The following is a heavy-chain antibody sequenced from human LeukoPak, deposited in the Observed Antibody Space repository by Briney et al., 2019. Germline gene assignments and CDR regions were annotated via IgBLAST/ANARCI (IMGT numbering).Heavy chain of an antibody. D-gene: IGHD2-21*02. Sequence: HGESLKISCKGSGYSFTSYWIGWVRQMPGKGLEWMGIIYPGDSDTRYSPSFQGQVTISADKSISTAYLQWSSLKASDTAMYYCAGAYCGGDCHVRYDAFDIWGQGTMVTVSS. J-gene: IGHJ3*02. CDR2: IYPGDSDT. V-gene: IGHV5-51*01. CDR3: AGAYCGGDCHVRYDAFDI. CDR1: GYSFTSYW.